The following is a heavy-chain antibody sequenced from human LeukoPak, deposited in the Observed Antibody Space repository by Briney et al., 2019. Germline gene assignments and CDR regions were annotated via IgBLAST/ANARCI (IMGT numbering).Heavy chain of an antibody. Sequence: PSETLSLTCAVSGYSISSGYYWSWIRQPAGKGLEWIGRIYTSGSTNYNPSLKSRVTMSVDTSKNQFSLKLSSVTAADTAVYYCAAGTAPSDAFDIWGQGTMVTVSS. D-gene: IGHD6-13*01. CDR3: AAGTAPSDAFDI. J-gene: IGHJ3*02. V-gene: IGHV4-4*07. CDR2: IYTSGST. CDR1: GYSISSGYY.